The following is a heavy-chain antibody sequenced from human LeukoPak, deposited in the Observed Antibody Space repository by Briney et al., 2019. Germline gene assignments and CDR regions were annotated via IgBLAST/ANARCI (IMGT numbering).Heavy chain of an antibody. CDR1: GGSFSGYY. CDR2: INHSGST. D-gene: IGHD3-22*01. V-gene: IGHV4-34*01. J-gene: IGHJ4*02. CDR3: ARGWYYYDSSGYFD. Sequence: KTSETLSLTCAVYGGSFSGYYWSWIRQPPGKGLEWIGEINHSGSTNYNPSLKSRVTISVDTSKNQFSLKLSSVTAADTAVYYCARGWYYYDSSGYFDWGQGTLVTVSS.